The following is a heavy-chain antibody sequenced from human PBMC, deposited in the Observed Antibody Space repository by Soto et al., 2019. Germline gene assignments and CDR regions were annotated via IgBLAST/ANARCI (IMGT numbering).Heavy chain of an antibody. J-gene: IGHJ4*02. Sequence: SGPTLVKPTQTLTLTCTFSGFSLSTSGVGVGWIRQPPGKALEWLALIYWNDDKRYSPSLKSRLTITKDTSKNQVVLTMTNMDPVDTATYYCAHRQQITFGGVIVRYLDYWGQGTLVTVSS. D-gene: IGHD3-16*02. CDR2: IYWNDDK. CDR1: GFSLSTSGVG. CDR3: AHRQQITFGGVIVRYLDY. V-gene: IGHV2-5*01.